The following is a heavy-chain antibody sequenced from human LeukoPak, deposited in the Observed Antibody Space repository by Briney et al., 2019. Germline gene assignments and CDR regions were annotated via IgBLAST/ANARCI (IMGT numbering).Heavy chain of an antibody. V-gene: IGHV3-7*01. CDR2: IKQDGSEK. Sequence: GGSLRLSCAASGFTFSSYWMSWVRQAPGKGLEWVANIKQDGSEKYYVDSVKGRFTISRDNAKNSLYLQMNSLRAEDTAVYYCARFKYSSGWYYGYYYMDVWGKGTTATISS. J-gene: IGHJ6*03. CDR3: ARFKYSSGWYYGYYYMDV. CDR1: GFTFSSYW. D-gene: IGHD6-19*01.